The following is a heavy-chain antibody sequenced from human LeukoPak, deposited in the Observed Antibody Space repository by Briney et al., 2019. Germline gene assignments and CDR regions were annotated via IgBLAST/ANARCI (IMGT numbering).Heavy chain of an antibody. CDR3: AREASSSDWYYFDY. CDR1: GFTFSSYA. D-gene: IGHD6-19*01. J-gene: IGHJ4*02. V-gene: IGHV3-23*01. Sequence: GGSLRLSCAASGFTFSSYAMSWVRQAPGKGLEWVSAISGSGGSTSYADSVKGRFTISRDNAKNTLYLQMNSLRAEDTAVYYCAREASSSDWYYFDYWGQGTLVTVSS. CDR2: ISGSGGST.